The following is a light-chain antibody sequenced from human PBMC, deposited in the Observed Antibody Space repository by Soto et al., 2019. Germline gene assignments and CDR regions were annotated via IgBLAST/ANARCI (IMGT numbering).Light chain of an antibody. CDR2: EVT. V-gene: IGLV2-14*01. CDR3: FSFTSHSSHYV. J-gene: IGLJ1*01. Sequence: QSALTQPASVSGSPGQSITISCTGTISDVGGHGYVSWYQQHPGKAPKLMIYEVTYRPSGVSDRFSGSKSGNTASLTISGLQAEDEAEYYCFSFTSHSSHYVFGTGTKVTVL. CDR1: ISDVGGHGY.